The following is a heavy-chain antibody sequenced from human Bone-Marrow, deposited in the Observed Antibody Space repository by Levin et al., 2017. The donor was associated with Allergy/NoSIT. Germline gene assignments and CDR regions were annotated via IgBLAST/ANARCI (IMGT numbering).Heavy chain of an antibody. V-gene: IGHV3-48*01. CDR3: ARDPLGYCSSSSCSHRDH. CDR2: ISSSSGTT. CDR1: GFTFDTYS. J-gene: IGHJ4*02. D-gene: IGHD2-2*01. Sequence: RAGGSLRLSCAASGFTFDTYSMDWVRQAPGKGLEWVSFISSSSGTTYYADSVKGRFTISRDNAKNSLYLQMNSLRAEDTAVYYCARDPLGYCSSSSCSHRDHWGQGTLVTVSS.